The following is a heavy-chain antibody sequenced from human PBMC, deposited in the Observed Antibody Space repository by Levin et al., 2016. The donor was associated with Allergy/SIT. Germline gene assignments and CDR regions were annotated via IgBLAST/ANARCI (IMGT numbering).Heavy chain of an antibody. CDR1: GGSISSGGYY. Sequence: SETLSLTCTVSGGSISSGGYYWSWIRQHPGKGLEWIGWVYYTGATEYNPSLESRVTVSVDTSKNHFSLRLTSVTAADTAVYYCARYSVHTGYGVKKYFDIWGRGALVTVSS. J-gene: IGHJ2*01. CDR2: VYYTGAT. D-gene: IGHD4-17*01. V-gene: IGHV4-61*03. CDR3: ARYSVHTGYGVKKYFDI.